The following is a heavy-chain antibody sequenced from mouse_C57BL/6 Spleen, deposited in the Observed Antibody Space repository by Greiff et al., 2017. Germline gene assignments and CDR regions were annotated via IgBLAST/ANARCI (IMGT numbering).Heavy chain of an antibody. CDR1: GFTFSSYA. J-gene: IGHJ2*01. V-gene: IGHV5-4*01. D-gene: IGHD1-3*01. Sequence: EVKLVESGGGLVKPGGSLKLSCAASGFTFSSYAMSWVRQTPEKRLEWVATISDGGSYTYYPDNVKGRFTISRDNAKNNLYLQMSHLKSEDTAMYYCARDHGLKLFYFDDWGQGTTLTVSS. CDR2: ISDGGSYT. CDR3: ARDHGLKLFYFDD.